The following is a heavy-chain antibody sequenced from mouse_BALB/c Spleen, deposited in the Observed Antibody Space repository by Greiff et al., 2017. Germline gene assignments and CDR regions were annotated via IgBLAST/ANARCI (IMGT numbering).Heavy chain of an antibody. D-gene: IGHD2-4*01. J-gene: IGHJ3*01. Sequence: EVQLQESGGGLVKPGGSLKLSCAASGFTFSSYAMSWVRQTPEKRLEWVATISSGGSYTYYPDSVKGRSTISRDNAKNTLYLQMSSLRSEDTAMYYCARHEITTWFAYWGQGTLGTVSA. CDR1: GFTFSSYA. CDR2: ISSGGSYT. CDR3: ARHEITTWFAY. V-gene: IGHV5-9-3*01.